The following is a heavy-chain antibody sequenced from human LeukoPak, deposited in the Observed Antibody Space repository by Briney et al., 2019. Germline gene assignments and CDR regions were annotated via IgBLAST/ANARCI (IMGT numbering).Heavy chain of an antibody. CDR2: ISYDGSNK. D-gene: IGHD2-2*01. CDR3: TRDHITSWQIDF. CDR1: GFTFSSYG. V-gene: IGHV3-30*03. J-gene: IGHJ4*02. Sequence: GRSLRLSCAASGFTFSSYGMHWVRQAPGKGLEWVAGISYDGSNKYYADSVKGRVTISRDNSKNTVSLQMNSLRVEDTAVYYCTRDHITSWQIDFWGQGTMVTVSS.